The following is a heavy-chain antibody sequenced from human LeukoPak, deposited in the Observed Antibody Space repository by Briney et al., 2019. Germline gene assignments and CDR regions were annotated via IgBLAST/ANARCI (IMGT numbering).Heavy chain of an antibody. D-gene: IGHD4-17*01. Sequence: PGGSLRLSCVASGFTFKNYAMSWVRQAPGKGLEWVSAIDSSGAYTYYADSVRGRFIISRDNSKSTLYLQMNSLRAEDTAVYYCAKELRPNDYWGQGTLVTVSS. CDR1: GFTFKNYA. V-gene: IGHV3-23*01. CDR3: AKELRPNDY. CDR2: IDSSGAYT. J-gene: IGHJ4*02.